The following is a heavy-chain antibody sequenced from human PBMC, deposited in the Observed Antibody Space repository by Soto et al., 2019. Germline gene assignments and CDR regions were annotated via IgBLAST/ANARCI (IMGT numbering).Heavy chain of an antibody. Sequence: EVQLVESGGGLVQPGGSLRLSCAASGFTFSSYWMTWVRQAPGKGLEWVANIKVDGSDKYYADSVKGRFTISRDNAKNSLYLQMSSLAAEDTAVYHCARDSFATGSLDPWGQGSLVTVSS. CDR1: GFTFSSYW. J-gene: IGHJ5*02. D-gene: IGHD1-1*01. CDR3: ARDSFATGSLDP. V-gene: IGHV3-7*01. CDR2: IKVDGSDK.